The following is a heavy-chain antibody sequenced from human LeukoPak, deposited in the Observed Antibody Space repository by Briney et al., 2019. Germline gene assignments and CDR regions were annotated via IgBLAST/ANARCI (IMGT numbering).Heavy chain of an antibody. CDR1: GGSISSYY. CDR3: ARHGSGWYGWFDP. V-gene: IGHV4-59*08. D-gene: IGHD6-19*01. J-gene: IGHJ5*02. CDR2: IYYSGST. Sequence: SETLSLTCTVSGGSISSYYWSWIRQPPGKGLEWIGYIYYSGSTNYNPSLKSRVTISVDTSKNQFSLKLSSVTAADTAVCYCARHGSGWYGWFDPWGQGTLVTVSS.